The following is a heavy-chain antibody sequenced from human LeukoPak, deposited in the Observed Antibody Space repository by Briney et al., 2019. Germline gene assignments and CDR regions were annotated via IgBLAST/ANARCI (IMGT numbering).Heavy chain of an antibody. CDR3: AREKQQLVDY. CDR2: IYYSGST. D-gene: IGHD6-13*01. Sequence: SETLSLTCTVSGGSISSYYWSWIRQPPGKGLEWIGYIYYSGSTNYNPSLKSRVTISVDTSKNQFSLKLSSVTAADTSVYYCAREKQQLVDYWGQGTLVTVSS. J-gene: IGHJ4*02. CDR1: GGSISSYY. V-gene: IGHV4-59*01.